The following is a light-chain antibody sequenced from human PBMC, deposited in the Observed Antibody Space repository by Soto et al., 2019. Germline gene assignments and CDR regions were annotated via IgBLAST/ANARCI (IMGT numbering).Light chain of an antibody. CDR2: VNSDGSH. V-gene: IGLV4-69*01. CDR3: QTGGTGIQV. J-gene: IGLJ3*02. CDR1: SGHSSFA. Sequence: QPVLAQSPSASASLGASVKLTCTLSSGHSSFAIAWHQQQPEKGPRYLMNVNSDGSHNKGDGIPDRFSGSSSGAERYLTIYSLQSEDEADYYCQTGGTGIQVFGGGTKVTVL.